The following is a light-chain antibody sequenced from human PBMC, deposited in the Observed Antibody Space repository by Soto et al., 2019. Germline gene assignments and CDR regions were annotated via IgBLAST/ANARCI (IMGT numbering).Light chain of an antibody. CDR3: HQYSSWPLT. CDR1: QSVSSSY. Sequence: EIVLTQSPGTLSLSPGERATLSCRASQSVSSSYLAWYQQKPGQAPRLLIYGASTRATGIPARFSGSGSGTEFTLTISRLEPEDFAVYYCHQYSSWPLTFGGGTKVDIK. J-gene: IGKJ4*01. V-gene: IGKV3-20*01. CDR2: GAS.